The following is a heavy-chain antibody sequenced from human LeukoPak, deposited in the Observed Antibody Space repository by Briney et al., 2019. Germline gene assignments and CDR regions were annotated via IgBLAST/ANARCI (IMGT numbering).Heavy chain of an antibody. V-gene: IGHV1-2*02. CDR2: INPNSGGT. D-gene: IGHD6-19*01. CDR1: GYTFTDYY. J-gene: IGHJ4*02. CDR3: ARVSHSSGWYGLVDY. Sequence: ASVKVSCKASGYTFTDYYMHWVRQAPGQGLEWMGWINPNSGGTNYAQKFQGRVTMTRDTSISTAYMELSRLRSDDTAVYYCARVSHSSGWYGLVDYWGQGTLVTVSS.